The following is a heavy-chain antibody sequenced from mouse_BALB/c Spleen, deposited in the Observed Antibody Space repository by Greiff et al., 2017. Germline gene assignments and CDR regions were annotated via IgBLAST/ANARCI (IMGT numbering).Heavy chain of an antibody. V-gene: IGHV2-9*02. Sequence: VMLVESGPGLVAPSQSLSISCTVSGFSLTSYGVHWVRQPPGKGLEWLGVIWAGGSTNYNSALMSGLSISKDNSNSQVFLKMNSLQTDDTAMYYCAGDEDYYGYSFAYWGQGTLVTVSA. D-gene: IGHD1-2*01. CDR3: AGDEDYYGYSFAY. J-gene: IGHJ3*01. CDR1: GFSLTSYG. CDR2: IWAGGST.